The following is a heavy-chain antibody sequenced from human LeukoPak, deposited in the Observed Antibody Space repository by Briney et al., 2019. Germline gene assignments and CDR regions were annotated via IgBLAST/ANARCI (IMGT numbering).Heavy chain of an antibody. D-gene: IGHD6-19*01. CDR2: INSDGSTT. Sequence: GGSLRLSCAASGFTFRTYWMHWVRQTPGQGLVWVSRINSDGSTTNYADSVKGRFTISRDNAKNTLYLLMNSLRAEDTAVYYCAMQWLSPFDSWGQGTLVTVSS. CDR1: GFTFRTYW. CDR3: AMQWLSPFDS. J-gene: IGHJ4*02. V-gene: IGHV3-74*01.